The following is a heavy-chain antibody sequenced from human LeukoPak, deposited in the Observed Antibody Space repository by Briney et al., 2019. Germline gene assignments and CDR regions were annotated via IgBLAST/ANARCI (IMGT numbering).Heavy chain of an antibody. Sequence: PGGSLRLSCAASGFNFSSYSMNWVRQAPGEGLEWVSSISSSSSYIYYADSVKGRFTISRDNAKNSLYLKMNRLRAEDTAVYYCARSPDHGDYDSLADYWGQGTLVTVSS. CDR1: GFNFSSYS. CDR3: ARSPDHGDYDSLADY. CDR2: ISSSSSYI. J-gene: IGHJ4*02. D-gene: IGHD4-17*01. V-gene: IGHV3-21*01.